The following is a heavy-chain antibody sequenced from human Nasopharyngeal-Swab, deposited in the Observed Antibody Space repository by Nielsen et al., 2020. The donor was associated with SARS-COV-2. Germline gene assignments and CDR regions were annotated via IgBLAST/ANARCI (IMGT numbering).Heavy chain of an antibody. CDR3: AKRSGSYPN. V-gene: IGHV3-23*01. CDR1: GFTFRSYA. CDR2: ISGSDYNT. J-gene: IGHJ4*02. Sequence: GESLKLSCAASGFTFRSYAISWVRQAPGKGPEWVSVISGSDYNTYYADSVKGRFTISRDNSKNTLYLQMNSLRAEDTAVYYCAKRSGSYPNWGQGTLVTVSS. D-gene: IGHD3-10*01.